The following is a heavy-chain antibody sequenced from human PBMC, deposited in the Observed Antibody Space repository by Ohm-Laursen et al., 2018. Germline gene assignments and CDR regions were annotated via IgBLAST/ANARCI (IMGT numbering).Heavy chain of an antibody. CDR3: ARDLIAYCPTTSCDNFGMDV. V-gene: IGHV4-59*01. J-gene: IGHJ6*02. Sequence: GTLSLTCTVSGDSIRSYYWTWIRQPPGKGLEWIGYINHSGSTNYNPSLKSRLTISVDTSKNQFSLKLTSVTAADTAVYYCARDLIAYCPTTSCDNFGMDVWGQGTTVTVSS. CDR2: INHSGST. CDR1: GDSIRSYY. D-gene: IGHD2-2*01.